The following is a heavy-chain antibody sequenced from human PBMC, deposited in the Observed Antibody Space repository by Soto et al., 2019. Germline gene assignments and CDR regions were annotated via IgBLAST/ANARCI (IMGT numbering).Heavy chain of an antibody. J-gene: IGHJ4*02. CDR3: AKDRYGDYGGIDY. CDR2: ITGSGGST. Sequence: PGGSLRLSCAASGFTFSTYAMIWVRQAPGKGLEWVSVITGSGGSTYYADSVKGRFTISRDTSKNTLFLKMNSLRAEDTAVYYCAKDRYGDYGGIDYWGQGTMVTVSS. V-gene: IGHV3-23*01. D-gene: IGHD4-17*01. CDR1: GFTFSTYA.